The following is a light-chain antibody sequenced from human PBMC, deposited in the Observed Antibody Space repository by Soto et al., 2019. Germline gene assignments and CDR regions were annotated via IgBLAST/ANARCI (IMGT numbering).Light chain of an antibody. J-gene: IGKJ4*01. Sequence: AIRMTQSPSSFSASTGDRVTITCRASQGISSHLAWYQVKPGKAPRLLIYTTSYLESGVPSRFSGSGSGTEFTLTISCLQSEDFAVYYYHQCFCYQHTFGGGNKVEIK. CDR2: TTS. CDR3: HQCFCYQHT. CDR1: QGISSH. V-gene: IGKV1-8*01.